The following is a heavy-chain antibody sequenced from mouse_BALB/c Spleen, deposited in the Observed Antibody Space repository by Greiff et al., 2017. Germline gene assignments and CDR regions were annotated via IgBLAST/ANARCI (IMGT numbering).Heavy chain of an antibody. J-gene: IGHJ2*01. V-gene: IGHV5-6-5*01. CDR1: GFTFSSYA. Sequence: EVKLMESGGGLVKPGGSLKLSCAASGFTFSSYAMSWVRQTPEKRLEWVASISSGGSTYYPDSVKGRFTISRDNARNILYLQMSSLRSEDTAMYYCARGGGSFDYWGQGTTLTVSS. CDR2: ISSGGST. CDR3: ARGGGSFDY.